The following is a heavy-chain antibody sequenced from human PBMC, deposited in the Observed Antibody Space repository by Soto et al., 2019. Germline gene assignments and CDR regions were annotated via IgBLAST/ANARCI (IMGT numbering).Heavy chain of an antibody. V-gene: IGHV4-34*01. CDR1: GGSFSGYY. D-gene: IGHD4-17*01. Sequence: SDTLSLTCAVYGGSFSGYYWSWIRQPPGKGLEWIGEINHSGSTNYNPSLKSRVTISVDTSKNQFSLKLSSVTAADTAVYYCARARATVTTYLNYYYGMDVWRQGTTVTVSS. J-gene: IGHJ6*02. CDR3: ARARATVTTYLNYYYGMDV. CDR2: INHSGST.